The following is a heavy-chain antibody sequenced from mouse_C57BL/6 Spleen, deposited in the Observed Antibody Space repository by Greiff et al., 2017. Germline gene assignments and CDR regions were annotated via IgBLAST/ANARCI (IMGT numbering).Heavy chain of an antibody. V-gene: IGHV7-3*01. J-gene: IGHJ3*01. CDR1: GFTFTDYY. CDR3: ARYNDYDEGFAY. CDR2: IRNKANGYTT. D-gene: IGHD2-4*01. Sequence: VQLKESGGGLVQPGGSLSLSCAASGFTFTDYYMSWVRQPPGKALEWLGFIRNKANGYTTEYSASVKGRFTISRDNSQSILYLQMNALRAEDSATYYCARYNDYDEGFAYWGQGTLVTVSA.